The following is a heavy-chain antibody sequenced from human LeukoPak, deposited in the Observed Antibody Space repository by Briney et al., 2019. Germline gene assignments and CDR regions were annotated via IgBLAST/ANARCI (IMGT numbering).Heavy chain of an antibody. D-gene: IGHD5-18*01. CDR3: ARRGGYSYGYVVDY. V-gene: IGHV4-34*01. Sequence: PSETLSPTCAVYGGSFSGYYWSWIRQPPGKGLEWIGEINHSGSTNYNPSLKSRVTISVDTSKNQFSLKLSSVTAADTAVYYCARRGGYSYGYVVDYWGQGTLVTVSS. J-gene: IGHJ4*02. CDR2: INHSGST. CDR1: GGSFSGYY.